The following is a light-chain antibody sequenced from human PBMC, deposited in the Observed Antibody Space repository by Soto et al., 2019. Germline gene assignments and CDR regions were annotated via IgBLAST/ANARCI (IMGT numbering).Light chain of an antibody. CDR3: SSKSPDF. CDR1: SSGIRDYNY. J-gene: IGLJ1*01. CDR2: EVS. V-gene: IGLV2-14*01. Sequence: QSVLTQPASVSGSPGQSITISCTGTSSGIRDYNYVSWYQQLPGNAPKLIMYEVSNRPSGISNRFSGSKSGNTASLTISGLQAEDEADYYRSSKSPDFFGTGTKVTVL.